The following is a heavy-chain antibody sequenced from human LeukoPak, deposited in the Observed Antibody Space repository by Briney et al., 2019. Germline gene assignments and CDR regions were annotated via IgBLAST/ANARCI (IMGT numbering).Heavy chain of an antibody. CDR2: ISYDGNNE. D-gene: IGHD2-2*02. V-gene: IGHV3-30-3*01. Sequence: GGSLRLSCAASGFTFTSYAMYWVRQAPGKGLEWVAVISYDGNNEYYADSVKGRFTISRDNSRNTLFLQMNSLRAEDTAMYYCARDEYCGSTSCYSLEGVLDYWGQGTLVTVSS. CDR1: GFTFTSYA. CDR3: ARDEYCGSTSCYSLEGVLDY. J-gene: IGHJ4*02.